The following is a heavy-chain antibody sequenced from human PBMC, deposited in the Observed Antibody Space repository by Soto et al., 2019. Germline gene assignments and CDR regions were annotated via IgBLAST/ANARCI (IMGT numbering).Heavy chain of an antibody. CDR3: VRCGSEKDY. Sequence: EVHLVESVGGLVQPGESLRLTCAASGFSFDHYWMTWVRQAPGKGLEWVANIKEDGSEKNYVDSVKGRFTISRDNAKNELYLEMNSLRAEDTATYYCVRCGSEKDYWGQGTLVTVSS. D-gene: IGHD5-12*01. V-gene: IGHV3-7*03. J-gene: IGHJ4*02. CDR1: GFSFDHYW. CDR2: IKEDGSEK.